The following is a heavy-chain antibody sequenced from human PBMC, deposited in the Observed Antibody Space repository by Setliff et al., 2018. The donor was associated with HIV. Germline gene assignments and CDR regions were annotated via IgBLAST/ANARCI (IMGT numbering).Heavy chain of an antibody. CDR3: ASLGYCSGVRCYQPSYYYYHMDV. CDR2: INHSGST. V-gene: IGHV4-34*01. CDR1: GGSFSGYY. J-gene: IGHJ6*03. Sequence: SETLSLTCAVYGGSFSGYYWSWIRQPPGKGLEWIGEINHSGSTNYNASLKSRVTLSVDTSKKQFSLKLRSVTAADTAVYYCASLGYCSGVRCYQPSYYYYHMDVWGKGTTVTVSS. D-gene: IGHD2-15*01.